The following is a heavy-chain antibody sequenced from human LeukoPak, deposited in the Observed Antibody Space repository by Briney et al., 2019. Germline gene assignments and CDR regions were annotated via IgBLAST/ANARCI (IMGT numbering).Heavy chain of an antibody. CDR3: WRSGEDGFGNSLNL. J-gene: IGHJ5*02. CDR1: GITFSGYA. D-gene: IGHD1-26*01. CDR2: ISGRGENT. Sequence: GGSLRLSCAASGITFSGYAMTWVRQVPGRGLEWVSDISGRGENTYYADSVKGRFTISRDNSMNTLYLQMNSLRAEDTAVYYWWRSGEDGFGNSLNLWGQGNLVNGS. V-gene: IGHV3-23*01.